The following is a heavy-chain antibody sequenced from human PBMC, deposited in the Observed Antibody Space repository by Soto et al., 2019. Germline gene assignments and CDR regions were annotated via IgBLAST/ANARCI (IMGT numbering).Heavy chain of an antibody. CDR2: IYYSGST. CDR1: GGSVSSGSYY. V-gene: IGHV4-61*01. CDR3: ARDSYGDYFDY. D-gene: IGHD4-17*01. J-gene: IGHJ4*02. Sequence: QVQLQESGPGLVKPSETLSLTCTVSGGSVSSGSYYWSWIRQPPGKGLEWIGYIYYSGSTNYNPSLKSRVTISVNTSKNQCSLELSSVTAADTAVYYCARDSYGDYFDYWGQGTLFTVSS.